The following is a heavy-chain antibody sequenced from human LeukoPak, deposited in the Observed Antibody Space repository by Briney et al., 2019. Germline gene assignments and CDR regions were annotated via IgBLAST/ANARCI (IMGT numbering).Heavy chain of an antibody. CDR2: INQDASEK. V-gene: IGHV3-7*04. CDR3: ARQHVVDYDSPLDY. D-gene: IGHD3-22*01. CDR1: GFTFSSYW. J-gene: IGHJ4*02. Sequence: PGGSLRLSCVASGFTFSSYWMSWVRQAPGKGLEWVANINQDASEKYYVDSVKGRFTISREKANNSLYLQMNSLRADDTAVYYCARQHVVDYDSPLDYWGQGILVTVSS.